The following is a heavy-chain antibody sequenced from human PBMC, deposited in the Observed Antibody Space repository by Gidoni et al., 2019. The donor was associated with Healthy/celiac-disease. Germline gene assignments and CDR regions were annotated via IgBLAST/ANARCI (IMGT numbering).Heavy chain of an antibody. CDR3: ASQYSSGWYYFDY. CDR2: IYYSGST. J-gene: IGHJ4*02. Sequence: QVQLQESGPGLVKPSETLSLTCPVSGGPISSYYWSWIRQPPGKGLEWIGYIYYSGSTNYNPSLKSRVTISVDTSKNQFSLKLSSVTAADTAVYYCASQYSSGWYYFDYWGQGTLVTVSS. D-gene: IGHD6-19*01. CDR1: GGPISSYY. V-gene: IGHV4-59*01.